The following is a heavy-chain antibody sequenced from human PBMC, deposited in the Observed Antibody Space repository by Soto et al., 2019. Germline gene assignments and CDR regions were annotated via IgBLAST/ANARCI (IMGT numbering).Heavy chain of an antibody. CDR1: GYTFTSYG. CDR2: ISAYNGNT. CDR3: ARDRGIPGIAVAGTAPFDY. V-gene: IGHV1-18*01. J-gene: IGHJ4*02. D-gene: IGHD6-19*01. Sequence: XSVKVSCKASGYTFTSYGISWVRQAPGQGLEWMGWISAYNGNTNYAQKLQGRVTMTTDTSTSTAYMELRSLRSDDTAVYYCARDRGIPGIAVAGTAPFDYWGQGTLVTVSS.